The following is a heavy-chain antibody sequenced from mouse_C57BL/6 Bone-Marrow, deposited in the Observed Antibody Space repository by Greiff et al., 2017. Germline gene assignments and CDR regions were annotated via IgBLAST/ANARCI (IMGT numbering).Heavy chain of an antibody. J-gene: IGHJ1*03. CDR3: ARWPIYYYGSSYSYWYFDV. CDR2: IYPRSGNT. D-gene: IGHD1-1*01. CDR1: GYTFTSYG. Sequence: VQLVESGAELARPGASVKLSCKASGYTFTSYGISWVKQRTGQGLEWIGEIYPRSGNTYYNEKFKGKATLTADKSSSTAYMELRSLTSEDSAVYFCARWPIYYYGSSYSYWYFDVWGTGTTVTVSS. V-gene: IGHV1-81*01.